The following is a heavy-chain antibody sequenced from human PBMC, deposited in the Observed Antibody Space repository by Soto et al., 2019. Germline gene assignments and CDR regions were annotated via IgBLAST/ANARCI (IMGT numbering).Heavy chain of an antibody. D-gene: IGHD5-18*01. J-gene: IGHJ4*02. CDR3: AREVTQLWFFDY. V-gene: IGHV4-31*03. Sequence: SETLSLTCTVSGGSISSGGYYWSWIRQHPGKGLEWIGYIYYSGSTYYNPSLKSRVTISVDTAKNQFSLKLSSVTAADTAVYYCAREVTQLWFFDYWGQGTLVTVSS. CDR2: IYYSGST. CDR1: GGSISSGGYY.